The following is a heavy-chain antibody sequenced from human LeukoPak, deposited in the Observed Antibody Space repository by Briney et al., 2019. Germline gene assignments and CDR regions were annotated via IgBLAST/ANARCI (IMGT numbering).Heavy chain of an antibody. CDR1: GFTFSSYW. V-gene: IGHV3-7*01. CDR2: IKQDGSEK. CDR3: ARDKLVGATRLDY. Sequence: GGSLRLSCAASGFTFSSYWMSWVRQAPGKGLEWVANIKQDGSEKYYVDSVKGRFTISRDNAKNSLYLQMNSLRAEDTAVYYCARDKLVGATRLDYWGQGSLVTVSS. J-gene: IGHJ4*02. D-gene: IGHD1-26*01.